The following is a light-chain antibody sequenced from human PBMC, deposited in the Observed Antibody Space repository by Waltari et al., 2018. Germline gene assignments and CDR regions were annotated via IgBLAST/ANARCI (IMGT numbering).Light chain of an antibody. Sequence: QLVLTQSPSASASLGTSVKLTCTLSSGHSTYAAAWHQQQAETGPRYLIKVNLDGRHSKGAGVPDRFSGSSSGTERYLIISSLQSEDEADYYCQTWGTGTMVFGGGTKLTVL. CDR2: VNLDGRH. J-gene: IGLJ2*01. V-gene: IGLV4-69*01. CDR3: QTWGTGTMV. CDR1: SGHSTYA.